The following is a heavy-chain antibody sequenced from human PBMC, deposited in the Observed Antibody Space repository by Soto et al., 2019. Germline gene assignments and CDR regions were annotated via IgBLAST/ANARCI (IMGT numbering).Heavy chain of an antibody. V-gene: IGHV1-69*01. CDR1: GGTFNNYG. CDR3: ASWDYDVLTGYSYDD. J-gene: IGHJ4*02. Sequence: QVQLVQSGAEVKKPGSSVKVSCKASGGTFNNYGMGWVRQAPGQGLEWMGGIIPRIGRTNYAQKFQARLTLTADASRRTAYMELRSLRSDDTAVYYCASWDYDVLTGYSYDDWGQGTLVTVSS. CDR2: IIPRIGRT. D-gene: IGHD3-9*01.